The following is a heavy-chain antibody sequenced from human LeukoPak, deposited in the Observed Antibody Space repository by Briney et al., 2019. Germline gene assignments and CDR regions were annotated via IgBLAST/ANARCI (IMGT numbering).Heavy chain of an antibody. CDR3: ARHVTISGPYDASDI. CDR2: IYYIGGT. CDR1: GDSISSYY. Sequence: SETLSLTCTVSGDSISSYYWSWIRQPPGKGLEWIGYIYYIGGTDYNPSLKSLVTISLDTSKNQFSLKLRSVTAADTAVYYCARHVTISGPYDASDIWGQGTMVTVSP. V-gene: IGHV4-59*08. J-gene: IGHJ3*02. D-gene: IGHD5-24*01.